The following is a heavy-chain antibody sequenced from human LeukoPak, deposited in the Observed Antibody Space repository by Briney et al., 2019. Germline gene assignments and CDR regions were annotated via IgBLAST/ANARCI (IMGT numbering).Heavy chain of an antibody. CDR2: INPNSGGT. D-gene: IGHD1-26*01. J-gene: IGHJ4*02. Sequence: ASVKVSCMASGYTFTGYYMHWVRQAPGQGLEWMGWINPNSGGTNYTQTFQGRVTMTRDTSISTAYMELSRLRSDDTAVYYCARSVVGATWVDYWGQGTLVTVSS. CDR1: GYTFTGYY. V-gene: IGHV1-2*02. CDR3: ARSVVGATWVDY.